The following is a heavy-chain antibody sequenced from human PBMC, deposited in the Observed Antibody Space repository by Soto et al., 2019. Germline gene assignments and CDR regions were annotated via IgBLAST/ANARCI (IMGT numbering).Heavy chain of an antibody. V-gene: IGHV6-1*01. CDR3: ARTLRGHVVKYIDF. CDR2: TYYRSKWFN. Sequence: QVPLQQSGPGLVKPSQTLSLTCAISGDSVSSNSAAWNWIRQSPSRGLEWLGRTYYRSKWFNDHAISVKSRIASNPDTSKNHFSLQLNSVTPDDTAVYYCARTLRGHVVKYIDFWGQGTLVTVSS. CDR1: GDSVSSNSAA. D-gene: IGHD3-10*01. J-gene: IGHJ4*02.